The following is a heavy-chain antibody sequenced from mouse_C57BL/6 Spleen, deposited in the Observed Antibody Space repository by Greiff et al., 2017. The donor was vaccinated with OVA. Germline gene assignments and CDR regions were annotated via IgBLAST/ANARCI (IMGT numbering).Heavy chain of an antibody. Sequence: VQLQQSGAELVKPGASVKLSCKASGYTFTSYWMHWVKQRPGQGLEWIGMIHPNSGSTNYNEKFKSKATLTVDKSSSTAYMQLSSLTSEDSAVYYCARGNGLRGEYYFDYWGQGTTLTVSS. CDR3: ARGNGLRGEYYFDY. J-gene: IGHJ2*01. D-gene: IGHD2-4*01. CDR2: IHPNSGST. V-gene: IGHV1-64*01. CDR1: GYTFTSYW.